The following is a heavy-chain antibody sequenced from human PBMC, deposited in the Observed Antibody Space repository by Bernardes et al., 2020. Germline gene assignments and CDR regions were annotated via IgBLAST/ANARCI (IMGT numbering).Heavy chain of an antibody. D-gene: IGHD2-15*01. CDR3: ARVEGFCSGGTCFSLFYFDH. CDR2: ISGYNGNT. J-gene: IGHJ4*02. V-gene: IGHV1-18*04. CDR1: GYTYTNYG. Sequence: ASVKVSCKASGYTYTNYGMGWVRQAPGHGLEWLGWISGYNGNTKYARHLQGRITMTSDLSTKTAFMELRRLSADDTALYYCARVEGFCSGGTCFSLFYFDHWGQGTLVSVSS.